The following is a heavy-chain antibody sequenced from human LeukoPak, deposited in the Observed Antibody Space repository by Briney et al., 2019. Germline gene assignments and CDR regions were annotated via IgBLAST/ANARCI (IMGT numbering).Heavy chain of an antibody. CDR2: INHSGST. J-gene: IGHJ4*02. Sequence: SETLSLTCAVYGGSFSGYYWSWIRQPPGKGLEWIGEINHSGSTNYNPSLKSRVSISVDTSKNQFSLKLSSVTAADTAVYYCARVRGLGGDDFDYWGQGTLVTVSS. CDR3: ARVRGLGGDDFDY. CDR1: GGSFSGYY. D-gene: IGHD4-17*01. V-gene: IGHV4-34*01.